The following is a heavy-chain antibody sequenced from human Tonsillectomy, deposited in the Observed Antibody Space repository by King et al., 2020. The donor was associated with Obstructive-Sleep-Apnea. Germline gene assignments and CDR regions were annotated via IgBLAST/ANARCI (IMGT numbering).Heavy chain of an antibody. CDR3: ARERTEKGGYDYSYYYYYGMDV. V-gene: IGHV3-21*01. D-gene: IGHD5-12*01. Sequence: VQLVESGGGLVKPGGSLRLSCAASGFTFISYSMNWVRQAPGKGLEWGSSISSSISYIYYADSVTGRFTISRDNAKNSLYLQMNSLRAEDTDVYYCARERTEKGGYDYSYYYYYGMDVWGQGTTVTVSS. CDR1: GFTFISYS. CDR2: ISSSISYI. J-gene: IGHJ6*02.